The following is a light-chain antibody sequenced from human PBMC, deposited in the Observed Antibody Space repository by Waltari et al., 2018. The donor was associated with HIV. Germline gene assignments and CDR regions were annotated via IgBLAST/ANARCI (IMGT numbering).Light chain of an antibody. CDR3: QSYDSSLSGWV. V-gene: IGLV1-40*01. CDR1: SSNIGAGYD. CDR2: GNN. Sequence: QPVLTQPPSGSGAPGQRVTISCTGSSSNIGAGYDVHWYQQLPGTAPKLLIYGNNNRPSGVPGRCSGSKSATSASLAITGLQAEDEADYYCQSYDSSLSGWVFGGGTKLTGL. J-gene: IGLJ3*02.